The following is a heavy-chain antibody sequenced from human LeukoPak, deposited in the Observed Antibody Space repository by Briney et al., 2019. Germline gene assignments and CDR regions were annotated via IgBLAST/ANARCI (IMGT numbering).Heavy chain of an antibody. D-gene: IGHD1-26*01. CDR3: ASYPAYLVGAPAGGAEYFQH. Sequence: ASVKVSCKASGGTFSSCAISWVRQAPGQGLEWMGRIIPILGIANYAQKFQGRVTITADKSTSTAYMELSSLRSEDTAVYYCASYPAYLVGAPAGGAEYFQHWGQGTLVTVSS. CDR1: GGTFSSCA. CDR2: IIPILGIA. V-gene: IGHV1-69*04. J-gene: IGHJ1*01.